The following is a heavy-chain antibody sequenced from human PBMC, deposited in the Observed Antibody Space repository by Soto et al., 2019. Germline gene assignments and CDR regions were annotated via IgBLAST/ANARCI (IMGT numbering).Heavy chain of an antibody. V-gene: IGHV1-69*13. CDR3: AAGPRAQGDQQLPYYYYYGMDV. J-gene: IGHJ6*02. CDR2: IIPIFGTA. CDR1: GGTFSSYA. Sequence: ASVKVSCKASGGTFSSYAISWVRQAPGQGLEWMGGIIPIFGTANYAQKFQGRVTITADESTSTAYMELSSLRSEDTAVYYCAAGPRAQGDQQLPYYYYYGMDVWGQGTTVTVSS. D-gene: IGHD6-13*01.